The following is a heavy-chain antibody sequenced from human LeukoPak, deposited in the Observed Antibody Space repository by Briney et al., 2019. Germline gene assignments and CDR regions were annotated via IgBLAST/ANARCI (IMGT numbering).Heavy chain of an antibody. CDR1: GGSISSSSYY. J-gene: IGHJ4*02. V-gene: IGHV4-39*01. Sequence: PSETLSLTCTVSGGSISSSSYYWGWVRQPPGKGLEWIGSIYYSGSTYYNPSLKSRVTISVDTSKHQFSLKLSSVTAADTAVYYCARQRLLWFGESPYYFDYWGQGTLVTVSS. CDR2: IYYSGST. D-gene: IGHD3-10*01. CDR3: ARQRLLWFGESPYYFDY.